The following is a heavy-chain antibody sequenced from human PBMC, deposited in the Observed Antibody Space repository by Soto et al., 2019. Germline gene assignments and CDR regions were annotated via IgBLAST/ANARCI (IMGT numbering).Heavy chain of an antibody. Sequence: GSLRLSCAASGFTFSIYSMNWVRQAPGKGLEWVSYISSSSSTIYYADSVKGRFTISRDNAKNSLYLQMNSLRDEDTAVYYCAXEEWAAFPYYYYYGMDVWGRGTTVTVSS. CDR3: AXEEWAAFPYYYYYGMDV. V-gene: IGHV3-48*02. CDR1: GFTFSIYS. D-gene: IGHD3-3*01. J-gene: IGHJ6*02. CDR2: ISSSSSTI.